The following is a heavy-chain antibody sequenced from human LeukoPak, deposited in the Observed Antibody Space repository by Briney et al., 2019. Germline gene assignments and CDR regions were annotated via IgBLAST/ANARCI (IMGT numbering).Heavy chain of an antibody. CDR2: ISYIGST. CDR1: GDSFSSHY. Sequence: PSETLPLTCVVSGDSFSSHYWTWIRQSPGKGLEWIGYISYIGSTNYNPSLKSRVSMSVDTSKNQFSLKLTSVTAADTAVYYCARGGKATVVTMWGQGILVTVSS. J-gene: IGHJ4*02. CDR3: ARGGKATVVTM. D-gene: IGHD4-23*01. V-gene: IGHV4-59*11.